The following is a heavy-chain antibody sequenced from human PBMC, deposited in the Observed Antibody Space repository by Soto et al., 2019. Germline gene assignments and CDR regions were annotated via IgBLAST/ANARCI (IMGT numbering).Heavy chain of an antibody. CDR3: ARDLAYYYGSGSSYYYYGMDV. D-gene: IGHD3-10*01. V-gene: IGHV3-30-3*01. J-gene: IGHJ6*02. Sequence: QVQLVESGGGVVQPGRSLRLSCAASGFTFSSYAMHWVRLAPGKGLEWVAVISYDGSNKYYADSVKGRFTISRDNSKNTLYLQMNSLRAEDTAVYYCARDLAYYYGSGSSYYYYGMDVWGQGTTVTVSS. CDR2: ISYDGSNK. CDR1: GFTFSSYA.